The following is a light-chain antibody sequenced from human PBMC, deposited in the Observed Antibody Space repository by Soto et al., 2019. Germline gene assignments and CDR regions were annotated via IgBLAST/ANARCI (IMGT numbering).Light chain of an antibody. V-gene: IGKV1-6*01. CDR2: AAS. Sequence: AIQLTQSPSSLSASVGDRVTITCRASQDIAIYLAWYQQKPGEAPKLLIYAASTLYGGVPSRFSGSGSGTDFALTISSLQPEDFATYFCLQDDDYPFTFGGGTKVDIK. CDR3: LQDDDYPFT. CDR1: QDIAIY. J-gene: IGKJ4*01.